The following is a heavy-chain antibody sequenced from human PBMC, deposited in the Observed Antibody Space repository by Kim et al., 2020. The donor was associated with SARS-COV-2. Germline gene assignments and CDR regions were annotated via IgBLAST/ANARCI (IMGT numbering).Heavy chain of an antibody. Sequence: GGSLRLSCAASGFTFSSYAMSWVRQAPGKGLEWVSAISGSGGSTYYADSVKGRFTISRDNSKNTLYLQINSLRAEDTAVYYCARRRREIFVRQWYYFDYWGQGTLVTVSS. D-gene: IGHD2-15*01. CDR2: ISGSGGST. V-gene: IGHV3-23*01. J-gene: IGHJ4*02. CDR3: ARRRREIFVRQWYYFDY. CDR1: GFTFSSYA.